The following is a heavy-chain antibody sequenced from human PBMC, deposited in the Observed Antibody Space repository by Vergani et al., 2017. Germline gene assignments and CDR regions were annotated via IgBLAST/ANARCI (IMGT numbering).Heavy chain of an antibody. CDR3: AREVVVVVAATYYYYGMDV. D-gene: IGHD2-15*01. V-gene: IGHV1-2*02. J-gene: IGHJ6*02. Sequence: QVQLVQSGAEEKKPRASVKVSCKASGYNFTGYYMHWVRQAPGQGLEWMGWINPNSGGTNYAQKFQGRVTMTRDTSISTAYMELSRLRSDDTAVYYCAREVVVVVAATYYYYGMDVWGQGTTVTVSS. CDR2: INPNSGGT. CDR1: GYNFTGYY.